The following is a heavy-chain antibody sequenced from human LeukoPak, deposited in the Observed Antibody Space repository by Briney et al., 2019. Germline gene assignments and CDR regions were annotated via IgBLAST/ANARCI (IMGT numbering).Heavy chain of an antibody. J-gene: IGHJ4*02. CDR2: IYPGDSDT. CDR3: ARRSGGSISFDDY. V-gene: IGHV5-51*01. Sequence: GESLKISCKGSGYSFTNYWVGWVRPMPGKGLEWTGIIYPGDSDTRYSRSFQVQVTISADKSISPAYLRWSSLKASDTAMYYCARRSGGSISFDDYWGQGTLVTVSS. CDR1: GYSFTNYW. D-gene: IGHD2-2*01.